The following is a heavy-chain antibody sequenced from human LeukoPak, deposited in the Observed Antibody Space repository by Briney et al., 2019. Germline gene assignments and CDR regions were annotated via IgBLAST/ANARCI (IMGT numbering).Heavy chain of an antibody. Sequence: SETLSLTCTVSGGSISSYYWSWIRQPPGKGLEWIGYIYYGGSTNYNPSLKSRVTISVDTSKNQFSLKLSSVTAADTAVYYCARVGTYGSGSYLSWLDYWGQGTLVTVSS. CDR2: IYYGGST. J-gene: IGHJ4*02. CDR3: ARVGTYGSGSYLSWLDY. CDR1: GGSISSYY. V-gene: IGHV4-59*01. D-gene: IGHD3-10*01.